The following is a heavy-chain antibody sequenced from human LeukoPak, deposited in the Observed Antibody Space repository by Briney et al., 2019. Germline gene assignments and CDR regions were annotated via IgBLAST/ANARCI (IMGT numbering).Heavy chain of an antibody. J-gene: IGHJ4*02. CDR1: GFTFSSYA. CDR2: ISSSSSYI. D-gene: IGHD6-19*01. Sequence: PGGSLRLSCAASGFTFSSYAMSWVRQAPGKGLEWVSSISSSSSYIYYADSVKGRFTISRDNAKNSLYLQMNSLRAEDTAVYYCARVVGSSGHLDYWGQGTLVTVSS. V-gene: IGHV3-21*01. CDR3: ARVVGSSGHLDY.